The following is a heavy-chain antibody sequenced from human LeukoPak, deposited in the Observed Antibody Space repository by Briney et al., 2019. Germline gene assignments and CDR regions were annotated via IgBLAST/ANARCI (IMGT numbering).Heavy chain of an antibody. V-gene: IGHV3-48*04. J-gene: IGHJ4*02. CDR2: ITSSSSTI. Sequence: GGSLRLSCAASGFTFSTYSMNWVRQAPGKGLEWVSYITSSSSTIYYADSVKGRFTISRDNAKNSLYLQMNSLRAEDTAVYYCARRYCSSTSCLIDYWGQGTLVTVSS. CDR3: ARRYCSSTSCLIDY. D-gene: IGHD2-2*01. CDR1: GFTFSTYS.